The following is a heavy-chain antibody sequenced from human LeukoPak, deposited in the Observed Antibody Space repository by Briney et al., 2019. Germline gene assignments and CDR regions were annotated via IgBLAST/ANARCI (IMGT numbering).Heavy chain of an antibody. J-gene: IGHJ4*02. D-gene: IGHD5-24*01. V-gene: IGHV4-61*02. CDR1: GGSFSSPNYY. CDR3: VRRRRDGYSIREGAFDY. Sequence: PSETLSLTCTVSGGSFSSPNYYWSWIRQPAGKGLEWIGRIYTTGFTNYHPSLKSRVTVSIDTSKNQFYLKLSSVTAADTAVYYCVRRRRDGYSIREGAFDYWGQGTLVTVSS. CDR2: IYTTGFT.